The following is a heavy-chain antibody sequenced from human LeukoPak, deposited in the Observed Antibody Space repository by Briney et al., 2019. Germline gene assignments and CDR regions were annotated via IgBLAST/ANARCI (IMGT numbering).Heavy chain of an antibody. Sequence: PGGSLRLSCAASGFTFSSYAMSWVRQAPGKGLEWVSAISGSGGSTYYADSVKGRFTISRDNSKNTLYLQMNSLRAEDTAVYYCAKALGWLDENYYFDYWGQGTLVTVSS. D-gene: IGHD6-19*01. J-gene: IGHJ4*02. CDR3: AKALGWLDENYYFDY. CDR2: ISGSGGST. V-gene: IGHV3-23*01. CDR1: GFTFSSYA.